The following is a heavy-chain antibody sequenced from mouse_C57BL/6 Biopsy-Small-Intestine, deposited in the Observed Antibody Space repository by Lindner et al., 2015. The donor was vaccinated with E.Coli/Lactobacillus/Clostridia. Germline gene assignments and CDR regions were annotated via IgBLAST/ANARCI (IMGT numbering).Heavy chain of an antibody. CDR3: ARSTTGDFFDY. J-gene: IGHJ2*01. D-gene: IGHD1-1*01. CDR1: GYAFTNYS. Sequence: VQLQESGAELVRPGTSVKVSCRASGYAFTNYSIEWIKKRPGQGLEWIGVITPGSGGTTYNEKFKDKATLTADKSSSTAYMQLSSLTSEDSAVYFCARSTTGDFFDYWGHGTTLIVSS. CDR2: ITPGSGGT. V-gene: IGHV1-54*01.